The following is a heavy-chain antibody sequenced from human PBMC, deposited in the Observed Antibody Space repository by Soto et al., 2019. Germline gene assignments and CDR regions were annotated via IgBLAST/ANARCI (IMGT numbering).Heavy chain of an antibody. CDR2: INHSGST. CDR3: ARGKYVLRFLEWLPPAGLYYDY. V-gene: IGHV4-34*01. J-gene: IGHJ4*02. CDR1: GWSFSGYY. Sequence: PSETLSLTCAVYGWSFSGYYLSWIRQPPGKGLEWIGEINHSGSTNYNPSLKSRVTISVDTSKNQFSLKLSSVTAADTAVYYCARGKYVLRFLEWLPPAGLYYDYWGQGTLVTVSS. D-gene: IGHD3-3*01.